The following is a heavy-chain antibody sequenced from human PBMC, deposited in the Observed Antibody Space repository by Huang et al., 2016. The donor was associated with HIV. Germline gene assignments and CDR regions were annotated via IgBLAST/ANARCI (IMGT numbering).Heavy chain of an antibody. V-gene: IGHV1-18*01. CDR3: ARDPKYHRIGYYRQRRGIDI. Sequence: QIQLMQSGPELKQPGASVKVSCRASGYTFTSYGITWVGQAPGQGPEWMGWISASSGDTEYAQKCQGRVTLTTDTSTNIAYMELRSLRSDDTAKYYCARDPKYHRIGYYRQRRGIDIWGQGTMVIVSS. CDR1: GYTFTSYG. CDR2: ISASSGDT. D-gene: IGHD3-22*01. J-gene: IGHJ3*02.